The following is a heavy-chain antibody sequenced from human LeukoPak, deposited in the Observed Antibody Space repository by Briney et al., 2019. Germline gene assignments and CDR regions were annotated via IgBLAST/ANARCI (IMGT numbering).Heavy chain of an antibody. CDR2: IIPILGIA. D-gene: IGHD3-3*01. Sequence: ASVKVSCKASGGTFSSYAISWVRQAPGQGLEWMGRIIPILGIANYAQKFQGRVTITADKSTSTAYMELSSLRSEDTAVYYCAREGLHTIFGMDVWGQGTTVTVSS. CDR1: GGTFSSYA. V-gene: IGHV1-69*04. CDR3: AREGLHTIFGMDV. J-gene: IGHJ6*02.